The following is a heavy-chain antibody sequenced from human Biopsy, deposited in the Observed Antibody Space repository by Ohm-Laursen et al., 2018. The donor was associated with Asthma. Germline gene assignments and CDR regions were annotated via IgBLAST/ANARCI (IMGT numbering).Heavy chain of an antibody. CDR1: GFSFSNFG. CDR2: ISFDGSNE. V-gene: IGHV3-30*18. D-gene: IGHD1-26*01. CDR3: AKELFPGWELRRGPDS. Sequence: SLRLSCAASGFSFSNFGMHWARQAPGKGLEWVAVISFDGSNEDYADSVKGRFTISRDNSKNTLFLEMNSLRPEDTAVHYCAKELFPGWELRRGPDSWGQGTLVTVSS. J-gene: IGHJ4*02.